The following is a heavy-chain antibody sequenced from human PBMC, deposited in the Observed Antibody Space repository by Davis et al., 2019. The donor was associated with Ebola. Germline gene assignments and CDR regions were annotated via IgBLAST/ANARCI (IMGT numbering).Heavy chain of an antibody. V-gene: IGHV3-53*01. D-gene: IGHD4-17*01. CDR1: GFIVSAKY. Sequence: GGSLRLSCAASGFIVSAKYMSWVRQAPGKGLEWVSVIYRDGRTYYTDSVKGRFTISRDNSNNTVFLQMNSVRAEDTADYYCARHVYGDFWFFDLWGRGTRVTVSS. J-gene: IGHJ2*01. CDR3: ARHVYGDFWFFDL. CDR2: IYRDGRT.